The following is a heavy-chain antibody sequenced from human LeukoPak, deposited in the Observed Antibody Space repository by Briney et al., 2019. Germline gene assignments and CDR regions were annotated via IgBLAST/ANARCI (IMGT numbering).Heavy chain of an antibody. Sequence: GALRLSCAASGFTVSSNYMRWGRQAPGKGLGWGSIIYSDGTTDYADSVKGRFTISRDNSKNTLYLQMNSLRAEDTAVYYCAEVRRGSGGSPEYIQHWGQGTLVIVSS. CDR1: GFTVSSNY. V-gene: IGHV3-53*01. D-gene: IGHD3-10*01. CDR3: AEVRRGSGGSPEYIQH. CDR2: IYSDGTT. J-gene: IGHJ1*01.